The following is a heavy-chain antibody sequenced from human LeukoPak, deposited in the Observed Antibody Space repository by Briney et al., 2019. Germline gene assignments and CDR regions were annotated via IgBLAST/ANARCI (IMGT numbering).Heavy chain of an antibody. CDR2: INHSGST. CDR3: AREIVPDYYYYYMDV. D-gene: IGHD2-8*01. CDR1: GGSFSGYY. J-gene: IGHJ6*03. Sequence: SETLSLTCAVYGGSFSGYYWSWIRQPPGKGLEWIGEINHSGSTNYNPSLKSRVTISVDTSKNQFSLKLSSVTAADTAVYYCAREIVPDYYYYYMDVWGKGTTVTISS. V-gene: IGHV4-34*01.